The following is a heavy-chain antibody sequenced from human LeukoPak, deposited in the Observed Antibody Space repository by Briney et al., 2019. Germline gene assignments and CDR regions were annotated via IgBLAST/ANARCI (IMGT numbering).Heavy chain of an antibody. J-gene: IGHJ3*02. Sequence: GGSLRLSCAASGFTFSSYGMHWVRQAPGKGLEWVAFIRFDGSNKYYADSVKGRFTISRDNSKNTLYLQMNSLRAEDTAVYYCAKDGSTMIVVVDAFDIWGQGTMVTVSS. CDR3: AKDGSTMIVVVDAFDI. V-gene: IGHV3-30*02. CDR1: GFTFSSYG. D-gene: IGHD3-22*01. CDR2: IRFDGSNK.